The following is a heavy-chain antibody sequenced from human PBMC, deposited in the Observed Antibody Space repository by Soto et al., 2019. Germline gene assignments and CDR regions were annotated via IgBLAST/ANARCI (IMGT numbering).Heavy chain of an antibody. CDR2: IYHSGST. J-gene: IGHJ4*02. CDR3: ARDVGYHYDGSPSGQFDF. CDR1: GNSISTTNW. V-gene: IGHV4-4*02. Sequence: ETLSLTCVVSGNSISTTNWWSWVRQSPGKGLEWIGEIYHSGSTNYNPSLKSRVTISVDKSKNQFSLKLSSVTAADTAVYYCARDVGYHYDGSPSGQFDFWGQGTLVTSPQ. D-gene: IGHD3-22*01.